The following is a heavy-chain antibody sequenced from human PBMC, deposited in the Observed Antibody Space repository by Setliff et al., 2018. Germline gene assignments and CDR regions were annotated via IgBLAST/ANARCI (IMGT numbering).Heavy chain of an antibody. CDR2: IYTSGST. J-gene: IGHJ6*03. Sequence: SETLSLTCTVSGDSISRAKYYWSWIRQPAGKGLEWIGRIYTSGSTNYNPSLKSRVTMSIDTSKNQFSLNLSSVTAADTAVYYCARVTGFLYIDVWGKGTTVTVSS. CDR3: ARVTGFLYIDV. D-gene: IGHD3-3*01. CDR1: GDSISRAKYY. V-gene: IGHV4-61*02.